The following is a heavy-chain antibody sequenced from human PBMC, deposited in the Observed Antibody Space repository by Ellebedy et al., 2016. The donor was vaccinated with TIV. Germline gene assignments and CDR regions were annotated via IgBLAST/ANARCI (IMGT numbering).Heavy chain of an antibody. Sequence: PGGSLRLSFAALGFTFSAFGMHWVRQVPGKGLEWVAFIRYDGNNKHYTDSVKGRFTISRDNSRNTLFLQMNSLRAEDTAVYYCMGERQTMGMFDYWGQGTLVTVSS. CDR1: GFTFSAFG. CDR3: MGERQTMGMFDY. V-gene: IGHV3-30*02. J-gene: IGHJ4*02. CDR2: IRYDGNNK. D-gene: IGHD1-1*01.